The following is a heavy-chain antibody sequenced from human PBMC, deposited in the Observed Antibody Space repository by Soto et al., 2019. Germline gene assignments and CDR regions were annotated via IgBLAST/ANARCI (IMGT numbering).Heavy chain of an antibody. CDR3: ATTTYYYDSSGYYYPYYFDY. CDR1: GFTFSSYA. D-gene: IGHD3-22*01. CDR2: ISGSGGST. Sequence: GGSLRLSCAASGFTFSSYAMSWVRQAPGKGLEWVSAISGSGGSTYYADSVKGRFTISRDNSKNTLYLQMNSLRAEDTAVYYCATTTYYYDSSGYYYPYYFDYWGQGTLVTVSS. J-gene: IGHJ4*02. V-gene: IGHV3-23*01.